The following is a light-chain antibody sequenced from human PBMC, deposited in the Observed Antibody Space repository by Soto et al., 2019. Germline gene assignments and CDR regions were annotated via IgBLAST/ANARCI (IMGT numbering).Light chain of an antibody. Sequence: EIVLTQSPATLSLSPGERATLSCRASQSVSSYLAWYQQKPGQAPSLLIYDASNRATGIPARFIGSGSGTAVSLPISSLEPEDFAVYYCEQRSNWPRGTFGQGTKVEIK. J-gene: IGKJ1*01. CDR3: EQRSNWPRGT. V-gene: IGKV3-11*01. CDR2: DAS. CDR1: QSVSSY.